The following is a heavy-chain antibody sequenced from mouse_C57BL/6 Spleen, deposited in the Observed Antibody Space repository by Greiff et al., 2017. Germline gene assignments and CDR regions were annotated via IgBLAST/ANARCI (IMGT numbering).Heavy chain of an antibody. CDR3: AGHYGNNERCAY. Sequence: EVQGVESGGGLVKPGGSLKLSCAASGFTFSSYTMSWVRQTPEKRLEWVATISGGGGNTYYPDSVKGRFTISRDNAKNTLYLQMSSLRSEDTALYYCAGHYGNNERCAYWGQGTLVTVSA. V-gene: IGHV5-9*01. CDR2: ISGGGGNT. J-gene: IGHJ3*01. D-gene: IGHD2-1*01. CDR1: GFTFSSYT.